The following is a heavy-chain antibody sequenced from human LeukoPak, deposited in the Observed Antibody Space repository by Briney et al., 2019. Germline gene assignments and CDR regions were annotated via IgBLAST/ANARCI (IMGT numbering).Heavy chain of an antibody. CDR3: ATDRVVDMITFGGVIGDFDY. J-gene: IGHJ4*02. Sequence: GGSLRLSCAASGFTFSSYWMSWVRQAPGKGLEWVANIKQDGSEKYYVDSVKGRFTISRDNAKNSLYLQMNSLRAEDTAVYYCATDRVVDMITFGGVIGDFDYWGQGTLVTVSS. D-gene: IGHD3-16*02. CDR2: IKQDGSEK. V-gene: IGHV3-7*01. CDR1: GFTFSSYW.